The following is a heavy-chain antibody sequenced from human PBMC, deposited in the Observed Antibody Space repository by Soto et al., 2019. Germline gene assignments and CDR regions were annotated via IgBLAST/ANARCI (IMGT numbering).Heavy chain of an antibody. CDR2: IYYSGST. CDR1: GGSISSGDYY. CDR3: ARDGCRGGSCYGAFDI. V-gene: IGHV4-30-4*01. Sequence: PSETLSLTCTVSGGSISSGDYYWSWIRQPPGKGLEWIGYIYYSGSTYYNPSLKSRVTISVDTPKNQFSLKVSSVTAADTAVYYCARDGCRGGSCYGAFDIWGRGTMVTVSS. J-gene: IGHJ3*02. D-gene: IGHD2-15*01.